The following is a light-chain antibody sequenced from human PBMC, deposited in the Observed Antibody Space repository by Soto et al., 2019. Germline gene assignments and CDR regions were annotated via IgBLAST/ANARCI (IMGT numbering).Light chain of an antibody. CDR2: GNS. J-gene: IGLJ2*01. Sequence: QSVLTQPPSVSGAPGQRVTISCTGSSSNIGAGYDVHWYQQLPGTAPKLLIYGNSNRPSGVPDRFSGSKSGTSASLAITGLKAEDEADYYCQSYASSLSRVFGGGTKLTVL. CDR3: QSYASSLSRV. CDR1: SSNIGAGYD. V-gene: IGLV1-40*01.